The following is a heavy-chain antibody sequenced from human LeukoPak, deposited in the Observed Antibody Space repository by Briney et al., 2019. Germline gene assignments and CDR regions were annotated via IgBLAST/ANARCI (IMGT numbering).Heavy chain of an antibody. CDR2: INRSGGSS. V-gene: IGHV3-20*04. CDR3: ASNYGSGSYYNGIDY. CDR1: GFNFHDYG. D-gene: IGHD3-10*01. Sequence: PGGSLRLSCAASGFNFHDYGMSWVRQAPGKGLEWVSGINRSGGSSGYADSVKGRFTISRDNAKNSLYLQMNSLRAEDTALYYCASNYGSGSYYNGIDYWGQGTLVTVSS. J-gene: IGHJ4*02.